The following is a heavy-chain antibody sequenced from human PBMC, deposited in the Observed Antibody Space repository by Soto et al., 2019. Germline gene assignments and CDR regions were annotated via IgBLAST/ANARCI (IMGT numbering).Heavy chain of an antibody. V-gene: IGHV1-2*04. D-gene: IGHD1-7*01. Sequence: SVKVSCKASGYTFTGYYMHWVRQAPGQGLEWMGWINPNSGGTNYAQKFQGWVTMTRDTSISTAYMELSRLRSDDTAVYYCASGITGTVYGMDVWGQGTTVTVSS. J-gene: IGHJ6*02. CDR2: INPNSGGT. CDR3: ASGITGTVYGMDV. CDR1: GYTFTGYY.